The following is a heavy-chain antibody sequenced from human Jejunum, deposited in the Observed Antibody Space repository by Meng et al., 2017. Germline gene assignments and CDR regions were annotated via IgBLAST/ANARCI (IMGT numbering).Heavy chain of an antibody. Sequence: GESLKISCAASGFTFSDYWMHWVRQAPGKGLEWVSRIDSDGSSRSHADSVKGRFTISRDNAKKTLYLQMNSLRVEDTAVYFCARVRSGGYRAFDIWGQGTMVT. CDR3: ARVRSGGYRAFDI. D-gene: IGHD2-15*01. CDR1: GFTFSDYW. V-gene: IGHV3-74*01. J-gene: IGHJ3*02. CDR2: IDSDGSSR.